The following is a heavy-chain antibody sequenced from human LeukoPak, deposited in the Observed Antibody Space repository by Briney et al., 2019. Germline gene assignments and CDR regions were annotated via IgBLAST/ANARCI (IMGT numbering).Heavy chain of an antibody. CDR1: GFIISYYR. V-gene: IGHV3-21*01. CDR2: INSNSNYM. D-gene: IGHD3-10*01. CDR3: ARSEFEAFDM. Sequence: GGSLRLSCAACGFIISYYRMNWVRQAPGKGLEWVSSINSNSNYMSYADSVKGRFTISRDNAKNSLYLQMTSLRAEDTAAYYCARSEFEAFDMWGQGTMVTVSS. J-gene: IGHJ3*02.